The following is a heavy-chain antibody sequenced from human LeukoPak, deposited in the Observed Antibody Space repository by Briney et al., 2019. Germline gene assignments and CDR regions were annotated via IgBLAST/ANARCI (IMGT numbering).Heavy chain of an antibody. Sequence: GGSLRLSCAASGFTFSSYAMHWVRQAPGKGLEWVAVISYDGSNKYYADSVKGRFTISRDNSKNTLYLQMNSLRAEDTAVYYCARDRRCSSTSCPAGRAFDIWGQGTMVTASS. CDR3: ARDRRCSSTSCPAGRAFDI. CDR2: ISYDGSNK. V-gene: IGHV3-30-3*01. J-gene: IGHJ3*02. D-gene: IGHD2-2*01. CDR1: GFTFSSYA.